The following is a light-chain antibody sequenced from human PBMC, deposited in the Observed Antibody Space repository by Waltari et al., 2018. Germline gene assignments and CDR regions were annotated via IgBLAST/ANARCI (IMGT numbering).Light chain of an antibody. J-gene: IGKJ1*01. CDR1: QSISSY. CDR2: AAS. Sequence: DIQMTQSPSSLSASVADRVTITCRASQSISSYLNWYQQKPGKAPKLLIYAASSLQSGGPSRFSGSGSGTDFTLTISSLQPEDFATYYCQQSYSTPRTFGQGTKVEIK. V-gene: IGKV1-39*01. CDR3: QQSYSTPRT.